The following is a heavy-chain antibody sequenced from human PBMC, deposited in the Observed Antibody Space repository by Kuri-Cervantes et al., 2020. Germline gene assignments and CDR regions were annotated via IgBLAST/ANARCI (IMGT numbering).Heavy chain of an antibody. CDR2: IYYSGST. V-gene: IGHV4-61*01. D-gene: IGHD2-2*01. J-gene: IGHJ4*02. CDR1: GGSVSSGSYY. CDR3: ARAPHCSSTSCSGDYFDY. Sequence: GSLRLSCTVSGGSVSSGSYYWSWIRQPPGKGLEWIGYIYYSGSTNYNPSLKSRVTISVDTSKNQFSLKLSSVTAADTAVYYCARAPHCSSTSCSGDYFDYWGQGTLVTVSS.